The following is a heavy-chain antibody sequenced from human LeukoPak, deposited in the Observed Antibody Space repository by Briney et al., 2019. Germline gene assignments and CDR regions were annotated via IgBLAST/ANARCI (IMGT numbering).Heavy chain of an antibody. Sequence: ASVKVSCKASGYTFTSYGISWVRQAPGQGLEWMGWISAYNGNTNYAQKLQGRVTMTTDTSTSTAYMELSRLRSDDTAVYYCASIYCSGGSCYSNAFDIWGQGTMVTVSS. D-gene: IGHD2-15*01. CDR1: GYTFTSYG. J-gene: IGHJ3*02. CDR2: ISAYNGNT. V-gene: IGHV1-18*01. CDR3: ASIYCSGGSCYSNAFDI.